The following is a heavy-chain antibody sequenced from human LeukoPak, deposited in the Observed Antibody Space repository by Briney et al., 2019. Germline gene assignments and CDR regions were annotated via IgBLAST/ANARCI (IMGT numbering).Heavy chain of an antibody. J-gene: IGHJ5*02. Sequence: GGSLRLSCAASGFTVSSNYMSWVRQAPGKGLEWVSVIYSGGSTYYADSVKGRFTISRDNSKNTLYLQMNSLRAEDTAVYYCARDGEDSSGYRSWGQGTLVIVSS. V-gene: IGHV3-66*01. D-gene: IGHD3-22*01. CDR1: GFTVSSNY. CDR3: ARDGEDSSGYRS. CDR2: IYSGGST.